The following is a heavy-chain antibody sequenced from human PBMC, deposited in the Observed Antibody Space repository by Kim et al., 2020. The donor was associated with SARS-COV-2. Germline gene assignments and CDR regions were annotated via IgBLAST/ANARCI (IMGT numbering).Heavy chain of an antibody. CDR3: AKGGYYVDAFDM. CDR1: GFTFRNYA. V-gene: IGHV3-23*03. D-gene: IGHD3-3*01. J-gene: IGHJ3*02. CDR2: IYSGGSNT. Sequence: GGSLRLSCAASGFTFRNYAMSWVRQAPGKGLEWVAVIYSGGSNTYYVDSVKGRITISRENSKNTRYLQMNRLTAEDTAVYYCAKGGYYVDAFDMSGQRKMVTVSS.